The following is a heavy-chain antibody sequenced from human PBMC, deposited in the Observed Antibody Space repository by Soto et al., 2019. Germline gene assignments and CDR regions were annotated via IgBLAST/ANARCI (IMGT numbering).Heavy chain of an antibody. Sequence: GESLKISCKGSGYSFTSYWIGWVRQMPGKGLEWMGIIYPGDSDTRYSPSFQGQVTISADKSISTAYLQWSSLKASDTAMYYCASQLYCSGGSCHGVNAFDIWGQGTMVTVSS. D-gene: IGHD2-15*01. CDR2: IYPGDSDT. CDR3: ASQLYCSGGSCHGVNAFDI. J-gene: IGHJ3*02. CDR1: GYSFTSYW. V-gene: IGHV5-51*01.